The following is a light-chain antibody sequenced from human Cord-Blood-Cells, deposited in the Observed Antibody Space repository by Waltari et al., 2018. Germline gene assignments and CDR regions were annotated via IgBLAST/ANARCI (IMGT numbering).Light chain of an antibody. V-gene: IGLV2-8*01. J-gene: IGLJ1*01. Sequence: QSALTQPPSASGSPGQSVTISCTGTSSDVGGYNYVSWYQQHPGKAPKLMIYVVSKRPSAVPDRVAGSKSGSAASLTVSGLQAEDEADYYCSSYAGSNNYVFGTGTKVTVL. CDR2: VVS. CDR1: SSDVGGYNY. CDR3: SSYAGSNNYV.